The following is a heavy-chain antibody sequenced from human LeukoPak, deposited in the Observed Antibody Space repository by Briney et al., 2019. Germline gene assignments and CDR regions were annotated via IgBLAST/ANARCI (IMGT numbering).Heavy chain of an antibody. J-gene: IGHJ4*02. CDR1: GGSISSGGYF. CDR2: ISYSGST. CDR3: ARAPYSRAAIFDS. V-gene: IGHV4-31*03. D-gene: IGHD6-13*01. Sequence: SETLSLTCTVSGGSISSGGYFWIWIRQHPGKGLEGIGYISYSGSTHYNPSLKSRVTMSIDTSKNQFSLKVTSVTAADTAVYYCARAPYSRAAIFDSWGQGTLVTVSS.